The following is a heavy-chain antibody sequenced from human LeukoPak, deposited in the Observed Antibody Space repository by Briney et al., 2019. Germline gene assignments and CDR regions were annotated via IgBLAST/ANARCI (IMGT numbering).Heavy chain of an antibody. CDR1: GGTFSSYA. V-gene: IGHV1-69*04. CDR3: ARAEYYGSGSYYNDY. CDR2: IIPILGIA. J-gene: IGHJ4*02. D-gene: IGHD3-10*01. Sequence: SVKVSCKASGGTFSSYAISWVRQAPGQGLEWMGRIIPILGIANYAQKFQGRVTITADKSTSTAYMELSSLRPEDTAVYYCARAEYYGSGSYYNDYWGQGTLVTVSS.